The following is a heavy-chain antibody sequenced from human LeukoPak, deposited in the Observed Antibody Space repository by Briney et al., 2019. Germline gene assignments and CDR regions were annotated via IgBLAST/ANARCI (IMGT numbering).Heavy chain of an antibody. D-gene: IGHD3-3*01. CDR2: INPNGGAT. J-gene: IGHJ4*02. CDR1: GYTFTSYG. CDR3: ARLAFYDFWSGYLDS. Sequence: ASVKVSCKASGYTFTSYGISWLRQAPGQGLEYLGWINPNGGATKYTQKFQGRVTMTRDTSINTAYMELSSLRSDDTAVYYCARLAFYDFWSGYLDSWGQGTLVTVSS. V-gene: IGHV1-2*02.